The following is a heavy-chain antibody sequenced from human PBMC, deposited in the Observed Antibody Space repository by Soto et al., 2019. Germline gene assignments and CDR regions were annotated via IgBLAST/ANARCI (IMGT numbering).Heavy chain of an antibody. CDR3: ATSYCGGDCYANYYYYGMDV. V-gene: IGHV1-46*01. CDR2: INPSGGST. D-gene: IGHD2-21*02. J-gene: IGHJ6*02. CDR1: GYTFTSYY. Sequence: ASVKVSCKASGYTFTSYYMHWVRQAPGQGLEWMGIINPSGGSTSYAQKFQGRVTMTRDTSTSTVYMELSSLRSEDTAVYYCATSYCGGDCYANYYYYGMDVCGQRTTLTVS.